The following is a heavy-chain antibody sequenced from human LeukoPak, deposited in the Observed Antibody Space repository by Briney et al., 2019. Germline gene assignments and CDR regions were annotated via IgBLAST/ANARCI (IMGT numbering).Heavy chain of an antibody. D-gene: IGHD4-17*01. J-gene: IGHJ4*02. V-gene: IGHV3-7*03. CDR1: GFTFSSYW. CDR3: ARGQTTMTN. CDR2: IKQDGSEK. Sequence: PGGSLRLSCAASGFTFSSYWMSWVRQAPGKGLEWVANIKQDGSEKYHVDSVKGRFTISRDNAKTSLYLQMNSLRAEDTAVYFCARGQTTMTNWGQGTLVTVSS.